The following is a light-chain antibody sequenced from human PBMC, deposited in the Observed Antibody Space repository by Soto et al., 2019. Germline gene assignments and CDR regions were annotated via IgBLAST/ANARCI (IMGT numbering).Light chain of an antibody. Sequence: DIQMTQSPSPLSASVGDRVTITCRGSQGISSWLAWYQQKPGKAPRLLIYKASSLASGVPSRFSGSGSGTEFTLTISSLQPEDVATYHCQQHTTFGQGTKVEI. V-gene: IGKV1-5*03. J-gene: IGKJ1*01. CDR1: QGISSW. CDR3: QQHTT. CDR2: KAS.